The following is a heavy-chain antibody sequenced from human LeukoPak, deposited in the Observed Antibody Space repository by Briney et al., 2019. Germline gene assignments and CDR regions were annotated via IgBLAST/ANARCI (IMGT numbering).Heavy chain of an antibody. CDR1: GFTFNSYW. V-gene: IGHV3-48*04. J-gene: IGHJ5*02. CDR3: AGLRITMVRGVRSFDP. Sequence: AGGSLRLSCAASGFTFNSYWMSWVRQAPGKGLEWVSYISSSGSTIYYADSVKGRFTISRDNAKNSLYLQMNSLRAEDTAVYYCAGLRITMVRGVRSFDPWGQGTLVTVSS. CDR2: ISSSGSTI. D-gene: IGHD3-10*01.